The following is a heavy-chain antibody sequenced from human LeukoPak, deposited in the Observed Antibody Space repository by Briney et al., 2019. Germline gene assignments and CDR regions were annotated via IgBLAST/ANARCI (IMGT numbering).Heavy chain of an antibody. CDR1: GGSISSYY. CDR3: ARGDTITYYYMDV. Sequence: SETLSLTCTVSGGSISSYYWSWIRQPPGKGLGWIGYIYYSGSTNYNPSLKSRVTISVDTSKNQFSLKLSSVTAADTAVYYCARGDTITYYYMDVWGKGTTVTVSS. V-gene: IGHV4-59*01. D-gene: IGHD5-12*01. CDR2: IYYSGST. J-gene: IGHJ6*03.